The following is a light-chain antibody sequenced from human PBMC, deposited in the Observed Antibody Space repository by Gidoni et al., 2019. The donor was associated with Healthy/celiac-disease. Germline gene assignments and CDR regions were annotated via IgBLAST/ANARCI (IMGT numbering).Light chain of an antibody. CDR1: QSISSY. CDR2: AAS. Sequence: DIQMTQSPSSLSASVGDRVTITCRASQSISSYLFWYQQKPGKAPKLLIYAASSLQSGVPSRFSGSGSGTDFTLTISSLQPEDFATYYCQQSYSTPRLTFXGXTKVEIK. CDR3: QQSYSTPRLT. J-gene: IGKJ4*01. V-gene: IGKV1-39*01.